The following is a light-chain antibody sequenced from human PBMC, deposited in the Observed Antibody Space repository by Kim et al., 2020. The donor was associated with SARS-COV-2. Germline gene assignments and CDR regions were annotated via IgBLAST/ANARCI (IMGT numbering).Light chain of an antibody. V-gene: IGKV1-39*01. Sequence: DIQMTQSPSSLSASVGDRVTITCRASQSISSYLNWYQQKPGKAPKLLIYAASSLQSGVPSRFSGSGSGTDFTLTISSLQPEDFATYYCQQSYSTLTFGGGTKLEL. CDR2: AAS. CDR3: QQSYSTLT. J-gene: IGKJ4*01. CDR1: QSISSY.